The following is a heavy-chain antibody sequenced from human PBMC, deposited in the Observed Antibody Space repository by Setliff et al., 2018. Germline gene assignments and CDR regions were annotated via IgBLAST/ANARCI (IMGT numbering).Heavy chain of an antibody. CDR3: ARLGGLLVATMPFDY. CDR1: GFSITSGYY. V-gene: IGHV4-38-2*01. D-gene: IGHD5-12*01. CDR2: IFQSGIT. J-gene: IGHJ4*02. Sequence: PSETLSLTCAVSGFSITSGYYWGWIRQSPGKGLEWIGNIFQSGITFYNPSLKSRVTMSLDTSQNQFSLKLRSVTAADTAVYFCARLGGLLVATMPFDYWGQGTLVTVSS.